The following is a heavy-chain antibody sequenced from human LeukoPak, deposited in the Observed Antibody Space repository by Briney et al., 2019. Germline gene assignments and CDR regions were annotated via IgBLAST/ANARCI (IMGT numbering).Heavy chain of an antibody. CDR3: ARDIGPGYCSSTSCYRYAFDI. D-gene: IGHD2-2*03. Sequence: GASVKVSCKASGYTFSGYHMHWVRQAPGQGLEWMGWINPNSGGTNYAQKFQGRVTMTRDTSTSTVYMELSSLRSEDTAVYYCARDIGPGYCSSTSCYRYAFDIWGQGTMVTVSS. CDR2: INPNSGGT. CDR1: GYTFSGYH. J-gene: IGHJ3*02. V-gene: IGHV1-2*02.